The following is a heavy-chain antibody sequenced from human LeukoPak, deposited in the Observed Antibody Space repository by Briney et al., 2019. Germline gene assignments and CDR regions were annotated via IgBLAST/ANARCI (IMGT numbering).Heavy chain of an antibody. D-gene: IGHD3-22*01. CDR2: IYYTGRT. V-gene: IGHV4-39*01. Sequence: SETLSLTCTVSGGSTSSSSYYWGWIRQPPGKGLEWIGNIYYTGRTYYNPSLKSRVTISVDTSKNQFSLELSSVSAADTAVYYCARLYYYDSSGPPLWGQGTLVTVSS. J-gene: IGHJ4*02. CDR1: GGSTSSSSYY. CDR3: ARLYYYDSSGPPL.